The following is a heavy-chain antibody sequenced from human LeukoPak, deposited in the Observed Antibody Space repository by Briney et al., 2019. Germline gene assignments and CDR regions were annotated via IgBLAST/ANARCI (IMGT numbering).Heavy chain of an antibody. CDR1: GFTFSNYS. J-gene: IGHJ4*02. CDR2: ISSSSSTI. Sequence: GGSLRLSCAASGFTFSNYSMNWVRQAPGKGLEWVSFISSSSSTIYYADSVKGRLTISRDNAKNSLYLQMNSLRAEDTAVYYCARDRGGSYSAIDYWGQGTLVTVSS. D-gene: IGHD1-26*01. CDR3: ARDRGGSYSAIDY. V-gene: IGHV3-48*04.